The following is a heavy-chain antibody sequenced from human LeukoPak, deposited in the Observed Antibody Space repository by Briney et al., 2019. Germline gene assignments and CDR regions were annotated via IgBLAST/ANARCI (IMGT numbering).Heavy chain of an antibody. CDR1: GFTFSNAW. CDR2: IKSKTDGGTT. CDR3: TTGRTPFNGDTAMALDY. J-gene: IGHJ4*02. Sequence: PGGSLRLSCAASGFTFSNAWMSWVRQAPGKGLEGVGRIKSKTDGGTTDYAAPVKGRFSISRDDSKNTLYLQMNSLKTADTAVYYCTTGRTPFNGDTAMALDYWGQGTLVTVPS. D-gene: IGHD5-18*01. V-gene: IGHV3-15*01.